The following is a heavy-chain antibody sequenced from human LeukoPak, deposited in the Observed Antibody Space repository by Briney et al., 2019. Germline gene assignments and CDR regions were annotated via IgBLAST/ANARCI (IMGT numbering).Heavy chain of an antibody. Sequence: GGPLRLSCAASGFTFSSYAMSWVRQAPGKGLEWVSAISGSGGSTYYADSVKGRFTISRDNSKNTLYLQMNSLRAEDTAVYYCAKDDDILTGYPDYWGQGTLVTVSS. CDR2: ISGSGGST. CDR3: AKDDDILTGYPDY. D-gene: IGHD3-9*01. J-gene: IGHJ4*02. CDR1: GFTFSSYA. V-gene: IGHV3-23*01.